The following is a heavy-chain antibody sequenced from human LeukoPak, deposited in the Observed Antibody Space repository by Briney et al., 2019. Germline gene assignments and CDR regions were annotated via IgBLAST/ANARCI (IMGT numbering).Heavy chain of an antibody. CDR1: GFTFSSYE. D-gene: IGHD6-6*01. CDR2: ISSSGSTI. CDR3: ARDSLGYSTARRLYYYYMDV. Sequence: GGSLRLSCAASGFTFSSYEMNWVRQAPGKGLEWVSHISSSGSTIYYADSVKGRFTISRDNAKNSLYLQMNSLRAEDTAVYYCARDSLGYSTARRLYYYYMDVWGKGTTVTVSS. J-gene: IGHJ6*03. V-gene: IGHV3-48*03.